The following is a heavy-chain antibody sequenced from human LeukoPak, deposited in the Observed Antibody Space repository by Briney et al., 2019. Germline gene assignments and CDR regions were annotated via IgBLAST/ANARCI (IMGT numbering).Heavy chain of an antibody. Sequence: ASVKVSCKTSGYTFSSCASNWVRQDPGQGLEYMGWIDTNTGSPTFAQGFTGRYVFSLDTSVSTAYLQISSLKAGDTAVYYCAIHLSDSSGYFSYWGQGALVTVSS. CDR2: IDTNTGSP. CDR1: GYTFSSCA. V-gene: IGHV7-4-1*02. J-gene: IGHJ4*02. D-gene: IGHD3-22*01. CDR3: AIHLSDSSGYFSY.